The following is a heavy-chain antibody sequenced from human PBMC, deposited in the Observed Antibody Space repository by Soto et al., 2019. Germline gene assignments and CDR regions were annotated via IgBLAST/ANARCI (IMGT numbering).Heavy chain of an antibody. CDR1: GYTFTGYY. V-gene: IGHV1-2*04. CDR3: AREGSSWYGSHYYGMDV. Sequence: ASVKVSCKASGYTFTGYYMHWVRQAPGQGLEWMGWINPNSGGTNYAQKFQGWVTMTRDTSISTAYMELSRLRSDDTAVYYCAREGSSWYGSHYYGMDVWGQGTTVTVSS. J-gene: IGHJ6*02. D-gene: IGHD6-13*01. CDR2: INPNSGGT.